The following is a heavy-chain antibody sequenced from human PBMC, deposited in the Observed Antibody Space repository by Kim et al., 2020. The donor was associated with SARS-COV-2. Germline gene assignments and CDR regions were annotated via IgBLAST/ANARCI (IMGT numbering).Heavy chain of an antibody. D-gene: IGHD3-3*01. V-gene: IGHV3-48*03. J-gene: IGHJ4*02. CDR1: GLTFRSYE. CDR2: ISSSGSTI. Sequence: GGSLRLSCAASGLTFRSYEMNWVRQAPGKGLEWVSYISSSGSTIYYADSVKGRFTISRDNAKNSLYLQMNSLRAEDTAVYYCARGLTHYDFWSGYFDYWGQGTLVTVSS. CDR3: ARGLTHYDFWSGYFDY.